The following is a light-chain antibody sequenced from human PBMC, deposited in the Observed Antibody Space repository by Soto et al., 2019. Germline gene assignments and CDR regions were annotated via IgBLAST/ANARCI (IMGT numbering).Light chain of an antibody. J-gene: IGKJ4*01. CDR1: QTVSNTY. V-gene: IGKV3-20*01. Sequence: EIVLTQFPGALSLSPGERVTLSCRASQTVSNTYLAWYQQKSGQAPKFLIYGASNRATGIPDRVSGSGSGTYFTLTISRLEPEDFAVYYCQQYGALPPTFGGGTKVEIK. CDR3: QQYGALPPT. CDR2: GAS.